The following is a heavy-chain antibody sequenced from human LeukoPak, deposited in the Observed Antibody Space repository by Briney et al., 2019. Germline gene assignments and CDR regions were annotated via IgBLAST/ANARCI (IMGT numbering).Heavy chain of an antibody. D-gene: IGHD3-22*01. CDR2: IYYSGST. J-gene: IGHJ5*02. CDR1: GGSISSGGYY. CDR3: AREFRAYYDSIGYYSGLSFDP. V-gene: IGHV4-31*03. Sequence: SQTLSLTCTVSGGSISSGGYYWRWIRQHPGKGLEWIVYIYYSGSTYYHPSLKSRVTISVYTSKNQFSLKLSSVTAADTAVYYCAREFRAYYDSIGYYSGLSFDPWGQGTLVTGSS.